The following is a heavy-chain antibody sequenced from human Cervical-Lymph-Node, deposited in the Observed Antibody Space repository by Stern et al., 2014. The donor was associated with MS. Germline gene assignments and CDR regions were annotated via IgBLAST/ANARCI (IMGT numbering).Heavy chain of an antibody. Sequence: VQLLESGGGVVQPGRSLRLSCSASGFTFSSYGMHWVRQIPGKGLEWVALLSSDGTEEFYADSVKGRFTISRDNSKKTLYLQMNGLRAEDTAVYSCAKRRDGFNYLASWGQGTLVTVSS. J-gene: IGHJ5*01. V-gene: IGHV3-30*18. CDR1: GFTFSSYG. CDR3: AKRRDGFNYLAS. D-gene: IGHD5-24*01. CDR2: LSSDGTEE.